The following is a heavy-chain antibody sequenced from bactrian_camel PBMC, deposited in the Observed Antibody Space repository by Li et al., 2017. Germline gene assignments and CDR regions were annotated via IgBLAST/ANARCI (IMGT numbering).Heavy chain of an antibody. CDR1: GFRIRNYC. V-gene: IGHV3S54*01. D-gene: IGHD5*01. CDR2: IDSSENAGST. J-gene: IGHJ4*01. Sequence: QLVESGGGSVQPGGSLRLSCAVSGFRIRNYCMAWYRQVPGQQRVGVAAIDSSENAGSTAYVDAVEGRVTISKDNAKNTLYLEMNKLEPDDTAVYYCAADQRCGRRDNEYRYWGQGTQVTVS. CDR3: AADQRCGRRDNEYRY.